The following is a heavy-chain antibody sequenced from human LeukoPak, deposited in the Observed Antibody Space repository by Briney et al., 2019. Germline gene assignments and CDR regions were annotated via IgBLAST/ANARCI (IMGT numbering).Heavy chain of an antibody. D-gene: IGHD3-22*01. Sequence: ASVKVSCKAPGDTFGSYAISWVRQAHGQGLEWMGRTIPILGIAKYAQKFQGRLTITADTSTSTAYMQLTNLRSDDTAAYYCASQFLLPFDYWGRGTLVTVSS. J-gene: IGHJ4*02. V-gene: IGHV1-69*04. CDR2: TIPILGIA. CDR1: GDTFGSYA. CDR3: ASQFLLPFDY.